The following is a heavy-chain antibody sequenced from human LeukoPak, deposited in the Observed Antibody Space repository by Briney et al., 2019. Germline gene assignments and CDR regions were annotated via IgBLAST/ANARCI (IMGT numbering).Heavy chain of an antibody. J-gene: IGHJ4*02. CDR3: AGYDILTKGFDY. CDR2: ISDNGGST. V-gene: IGHV3-64D*06. CDR1: GFILRSHA. Sequence: GGSLRLSCSASGFILRSHAMHWVRQAPGKGLEYVSRISDNGGSTYYADSVKGRFTISRDNSKNTLYLQMSSLRAVDTAVYYCAGYDILTKGFDYWGQGTLVTVSS. D-gene: IGHD3-9*01.